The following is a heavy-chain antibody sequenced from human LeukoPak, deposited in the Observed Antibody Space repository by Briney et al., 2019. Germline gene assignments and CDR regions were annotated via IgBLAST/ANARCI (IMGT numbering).Heavy chain of an antibody. CDR3: ARDRIVVTGSVPDYYYGMDV. Sequence: RRASVKVSCKASGYTFTGYYMHWVRQAPGQGLEWMGWINPNSGGTNYAQKFQGWVTMTRDTSISTAYMELSRLRSDDTAVYYCARDRIVVTGSVPDYYYGMDVWGQGTTVTVSS. CDR1: GYTFTGYY. J-gene: IGHJ6*02. V-gene: IGHV1-2*04. D-gene: IGHD2-21*02. CDR2: INPNSGGT.